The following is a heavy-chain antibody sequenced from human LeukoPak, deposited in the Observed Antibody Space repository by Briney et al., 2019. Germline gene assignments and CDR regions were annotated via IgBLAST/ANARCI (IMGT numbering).Heavy chain of an antibody. V-gene: IGHV1-2*02. CDR2: INPDSGVT. D-gene: IGHD3-10*01. Sequence: ASVKVSCKASGYTFTGYYMHWVRQAPGQGLEWMGWINPDSGVTNYAQKFQGRVTMTRDTSISTAYMELSRLRSDDTAVYYCARVGLIWFGTNEDAFDIWGQGTMVTVSS. CDR1: GYTFTGYY. J-gene: IGHJ3*02. CDR3: ARVGLIWFGTNEDAFDI.